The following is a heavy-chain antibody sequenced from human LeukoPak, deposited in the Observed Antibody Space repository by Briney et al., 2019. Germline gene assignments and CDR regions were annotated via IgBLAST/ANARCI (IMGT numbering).Heavy chain of an antibody. CDR2: IKEDGTEK. V-gene: IGHV3-7*01. CDR1: GFTFSDFW. D-gene: IGHD2-15*01. Sequence: GGSLRLSCAGSGFTFSDFWMTWVRQTPGKGLEWVANIKEDGTEKNLVDSVKGRFTISRDNTKNLLFLEMNNLRGDDTAIYYCVRESRPGGAMGLYHNFDHWGLGTLVTVSS. CDR3: VRESRPGGAMGLYHNFDH. J-gene: IGHJ4*02.